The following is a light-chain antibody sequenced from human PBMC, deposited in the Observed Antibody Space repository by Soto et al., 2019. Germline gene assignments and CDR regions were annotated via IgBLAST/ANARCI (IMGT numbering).Light chain of an antibody. CDR2: GAS. V-gene: IGKV3-20*01. CDR1: QSVSSSY. J-gene: IGKJ3*01. Sequence: EIVLTQSPGTLSLSPGERATLSCRASQSVSSSYLAWYQQKPGQAPRLLIYGASSRATGIPDRFSGSGSGTDFTLTISRLEPEDFAVYYCQQYGSSLGTFGPGTKVDI. CDR3: QQYGSSLGT.